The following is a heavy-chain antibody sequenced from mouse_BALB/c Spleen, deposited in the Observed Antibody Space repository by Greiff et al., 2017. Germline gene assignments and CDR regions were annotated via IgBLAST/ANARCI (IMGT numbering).Heavy chain of an antibody. CDR3: AREVGLPFAY. V-gene: IGHV1-67*01. CDR1: GYTFTDYA. CDR2: ISTYSGNT. J-gene: IGHJ3*01. D-gene: IGHD4-1*01. Sequence: LVESGPELVRPGVSVKISCKGSGYTFTDYAMHWVKQSHAKSLEWIGVISTYSGNTNYNQKFKGKATMTVDKSSSTAYMELARLTSEDSAIYYCAREVGLPFAYWGQGTLVTVSA.